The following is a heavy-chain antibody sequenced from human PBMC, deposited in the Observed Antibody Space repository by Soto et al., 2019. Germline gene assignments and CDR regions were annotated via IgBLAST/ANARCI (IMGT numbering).Heavy chain of an antibody. V-gene: IGHV1-69*12. Sequence: QVQLVQSGAEVKKPGSSVKVSCKASGGTFSSYAISWVRQAPGQGLEWMGGIIPIFGTANYAQKFQGRVTITADEPTSTADMGRCSLRSEDTAGYYCARDLSPVFYGDYVFWGQGTLVTVSS. D-gene: IGHD4-17*01. CDR1: GGTFSSYA. J-gene: IGHJ4*02. CDR3: ARDLSPVFYGDYVF. CDR2: IIPIFGTA.